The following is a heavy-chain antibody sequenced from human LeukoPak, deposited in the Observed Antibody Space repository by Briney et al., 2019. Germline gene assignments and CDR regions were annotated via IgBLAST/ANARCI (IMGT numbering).Heavy chain of an antibody. CDR2: INPSSGST. CDR3: ARDRVAAIYYYYGMDV. CDR1: GYTFTSYY. Sequence: GASVKISCKASGYTFTSYYMHWVRQAPGQGLEWMGIINPSSGSTSYAQKFQGRVTMTRDTSTSTVYMDLSSLRSEDTAVYYCARDRVAAIYYYYGMDVWGQGTTVTVSS. D-gene: IGHD5-12*01. J-gene: IGHJ6*02. V-gene: IGHV1-46*01.